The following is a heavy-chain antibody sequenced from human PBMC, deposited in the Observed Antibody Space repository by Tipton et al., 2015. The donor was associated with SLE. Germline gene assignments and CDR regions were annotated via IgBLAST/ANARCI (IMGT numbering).Heavy chain of an antibody. V-gene: IGHV5-51*03. CDR2: IFPGDSAT. J-gene: IGHJ4*02. CDR1: GYMFPGHW. D-gene: IGHD3-3*01. CDR3: ARSFGAVPYYFDS. Sequence: QSGAEVKKPGESLKISCKGSGYMFPGHWIAWVRQMPGKGLEWVAIIFPGDSATRYSPSFQGQVTISADKSISTAYLQWSSLKASDPAMYFCARSFGAVPYYFDSWGQGTLVTVSS.